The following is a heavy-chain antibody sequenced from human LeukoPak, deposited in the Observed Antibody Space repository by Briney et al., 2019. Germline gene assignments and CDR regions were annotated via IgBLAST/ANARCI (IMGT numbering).Heavy chain of an antibody. V-gene: IGHV3-23*01. Sequence: GGSLRLSCVASGFSAFGLSSYAMSWVRQAPGKGLEWVSVVSASGLTSYVDSVKGRFTISRDKSRNTVHLDMDTLRAEDTALYYCAKARTANDYGSGSFYKGFDSWGQGTLVTVSS. CDR1: GFSAFGLSSYA. D-gene: IGHD3-10*01. CDR3: AKARTANDYGSGSFYKGFDS. CDR2: VSASGLT. J-gene: IGHJ4*02.